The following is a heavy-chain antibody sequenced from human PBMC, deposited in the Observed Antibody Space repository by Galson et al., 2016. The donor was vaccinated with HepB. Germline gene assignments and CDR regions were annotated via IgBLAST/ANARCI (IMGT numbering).Heavy chain of an antibody. CDR2: VYYSRNT. CDR3: ATDGRGFDP. J-gene: IGHJ5*02. Sequence: ETLSLTCTVSGASVSISDYYWSWIRQPPGKGLEWIGYVYYSRNTNYNPSLKSRVTISVDTSKNEFSLKLSSVTAADTAVYYYATDGRGFDPWGQGTLVTVSS. D-gene: IGHD3/OR15-3a*01. CDR1: GASVSISDYY. V-gene: IGHV4-61*08.